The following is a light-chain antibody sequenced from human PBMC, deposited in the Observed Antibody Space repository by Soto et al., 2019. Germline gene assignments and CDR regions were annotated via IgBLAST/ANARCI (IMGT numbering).Light chain of an antibody. Sequence: QSALTQPASVSGSPGQSITISCTGTSSDVGGYNYVSWYQQHPGKAPKLMIYEVSSRPSGVSNRFPGSKSGNTASLTISGLQAEDEADYYCSSYTSTSTLYVFGSGTKVTVL. CDR2: EVS. J-gene: IGLJ1*01. V-gene: IGLV2-14*01. CDR3: SSYTSTSTLYV. CDR1: SSDVGGYNY.